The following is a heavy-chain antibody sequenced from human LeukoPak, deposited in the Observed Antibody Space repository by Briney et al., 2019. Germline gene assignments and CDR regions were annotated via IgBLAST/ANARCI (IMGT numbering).Heavy chain of an antibody. D-gene: IGHD3-3*01. CDR1: GGSFSGYY. CDR2: INHSGST. Sequence: SETLSLTCTVYGGSFSGYYWSWIRQPPGKGLEWIGEINHSGSTNYNPSLKSRVTISVDTSKNQFSLTLSSVTAADTAVYYCASGCSIFGDWEWRTALDLWGQGTMVIVSS. CDR3: ASGCSIFGDWEWRTALDL. V-gene: IGHV4-34*01. J-gene: IGHJ3*01.